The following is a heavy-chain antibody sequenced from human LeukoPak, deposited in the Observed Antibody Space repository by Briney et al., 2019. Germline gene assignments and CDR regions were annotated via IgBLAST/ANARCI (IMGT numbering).Heavy chain of an antibody. V-gene: IGHV3-11*01. CDR2: ISSSGSTL. D-gene: IGHD3-22*01. J-gene: IGHJ6*02. CDR3: ARDSADSSGYWLYYYYGMDV. CDR1: GFTFSDDY. Sequence: GGSLRLSCAASGFTFSDDYMSWIRQAPGKGLGWVSYISSSGSTLYYADSVKGRFTISRDTAKNSLYLQMNSPSAEDTAVYYCARDSADSSGYWLYYYYGMDVWGQGTPVTVSS.